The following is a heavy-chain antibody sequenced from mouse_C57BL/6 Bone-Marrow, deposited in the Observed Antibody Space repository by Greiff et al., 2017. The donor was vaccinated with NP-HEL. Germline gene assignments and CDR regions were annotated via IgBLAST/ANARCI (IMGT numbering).Heavy chain of an antibody. CDR2: IRNTANGYTT. D-gene: IGHD6-1*01. V-gene: IGHV7-3*01. CDR1: GFTFTDYY. J-gene: IGHJ4*01. CDR3: ARYISSPCMDY. Sequence: EVMLVESGGGLVQPGGSLSLSCAASGFTFTDYYMSWVRQPPGKALEWLGFIRNTANGYTTESSASVKGRFTISRDNSQSILYLQMNALRAEDSATYYCARYISSPCMDYWGQGTSVTVSS.